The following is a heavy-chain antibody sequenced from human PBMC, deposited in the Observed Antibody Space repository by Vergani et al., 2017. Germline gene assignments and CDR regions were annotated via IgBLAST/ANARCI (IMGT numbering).Heavy chain of an antibody. CDR3: ARDLGYYYGSGSYAHFDY. CDR1: GGTFSSYA. V-gene: IGHV1-69*13. D-gene: IGHD3-10*01. CDR2: IIPIFGTA. J-gene: IGHJ4*02. Sequence: QVQLVQSGAEVKKPGSSVKVSCKASGGTFSSYAISWVRQAPGQGLEWMGRIIPIFGTANYAQKFQGRVTITADESTSTAYMELSSLRCEDTAVYYCARDLGYYYGSGSYAHFDYWGQGTLVTVSS.